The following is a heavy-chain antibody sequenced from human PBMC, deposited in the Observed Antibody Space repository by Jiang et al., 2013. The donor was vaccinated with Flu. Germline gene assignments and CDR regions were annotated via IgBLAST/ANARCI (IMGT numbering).Heavy chain of an antibody. V-gene: IGHV7-4-1*02. Sequence: VQSGSELKKPGASVNISCKASGYSFTTYSINWVRQAPGQGLEWMGWINPNTGNPVYAQGFTGRFVFSLDTSVTTAYLRITSLMPEDTAVYYCARRSPTDFWAEGTLVTVSS. J-gene: IGHJ4*02. CDR3: ARRSPTDF. CDR1: GYSFTTYS. D-gene: IGHD3-16*02. CDR2: INPNTGNP.